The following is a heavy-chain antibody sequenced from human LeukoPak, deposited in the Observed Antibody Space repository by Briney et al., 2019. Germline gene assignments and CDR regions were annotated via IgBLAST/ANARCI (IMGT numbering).Heavy chain of an antibody. V-gene: IGHV4-30-2*01. CDR1: GGSISSGGYS. CDR3: ARDWARYSSSWDI. Sequence: SETLSLTCAVSGGSISSGGYSWSWIRQPPGKGLEWIGYIYHSGSTYYNPSLKSRVTMSVDTSKNQFSLRLSSVTAADTAVYYCARDWARYSSSWDIWGQGTMVTVSS. CDR2: IYHSGST. D-gene: IGHD6-13*01. J-gene: IGHJ3*02.